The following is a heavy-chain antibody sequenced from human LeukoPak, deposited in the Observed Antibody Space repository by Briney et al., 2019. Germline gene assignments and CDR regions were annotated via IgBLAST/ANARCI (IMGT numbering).Heavy chain of an antibody. J-gene: IGHJ4*02. CDR1: GDSVSSNNGA. CDR3: ARDIGTTGWHTFDY. V-gene: IGHV6-1*01. D-gene: IGHD3-9*01. CDR2: TYYRSKWYN. Sequence: SQTLSLTCAISGDSVSSNNGAWNWIRQSPSRGLEWLGRTYYRSKWYNDYAESLISRITISPVTSKNQFSLQLYSVTPEDTAVYYCARDIGTTGWHTFDYWGQGTLVTVSS.